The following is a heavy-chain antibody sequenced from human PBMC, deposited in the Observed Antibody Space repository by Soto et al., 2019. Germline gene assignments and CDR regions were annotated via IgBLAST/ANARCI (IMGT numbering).Heavy chain of an antibody. CDR1: GFTFSSYW. V-gene: IGHV3-7*03. J-gene: IGHJ5*02. D-gene: IGHD1-26*01. Sequence: EVQLVESGGGLVQPGGSLRLSCAASGFTFSSYWMSWVRQAPGKGLEWVANIKQDGSEKYYVDSVKGRFTISRDNAKNSLYLQMNSLRAEDTAVYYCARGGSSPGDWFDPWGQGTLVTVSS. CDR2: IKQDGSEK. CDR3: ARGGSSPGDWFDP.